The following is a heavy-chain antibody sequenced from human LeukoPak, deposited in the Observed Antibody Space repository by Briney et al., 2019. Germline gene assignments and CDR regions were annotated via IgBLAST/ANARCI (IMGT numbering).Heavy chain of an antibody. Sequence: SETLSLTCTVSGGSISSYYWSWIRQPAGKGLEWIGRIYTSGSTNYIPSLKSRVTMSVDTSKNQFSLKLSSVTAADTAVYYCARVIAAAGEFDYWGQGTLVTVSS. D-gene: IGHD6-13*01. V-gene: IGHV4-4*07. CDR2: IYTSGST. CDR3: ARVIAAAGEFDY. J-gene: IGHJ4*02. CDR1: GGSISSYY.